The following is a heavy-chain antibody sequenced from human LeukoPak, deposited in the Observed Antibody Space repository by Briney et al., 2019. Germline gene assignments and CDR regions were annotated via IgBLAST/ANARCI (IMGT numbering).Heavy chain of an antibody. CDR2: ITGSGSST. Sequence: PGGSLRLSCTASGFTFSNYAMMWGRQAPGKGLEWVSAITGSGSSTYYADSVEGRFTISRDNFKSTLYLQMNSLRAEDTAVYYCATSDTLTGYYMGVMFYWGQGTLVTVSS. CDR1: GFTFSNYA. V-gene: IGHV3-23*01. J-gene: IGHJ4*02. CDR3: ATSDTLTGYYMGVMFY. D-gene: IGHD3-9*01.